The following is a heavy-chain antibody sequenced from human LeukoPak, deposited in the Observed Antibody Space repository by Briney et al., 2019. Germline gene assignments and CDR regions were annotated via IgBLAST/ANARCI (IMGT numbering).Heavy chain of an antibody. J-gene: IGHJ3*02. CDR3: AKESGSSPNDAFYI. D-gene: IGHD1-26*01. CDR1: GFTFDDYA. V-gene: IGHV3-9*01. CDR2: ISWNSGSI. Sequence: GGSLRLSCAASGFTFDDYAMHWVRQAPGKGLEWVSGISWNSGSIDYADSVKGRFTISRDNAKNSLYLQMNSLRAEDTALYYCAKESGSSPNDAFYIWGQGTMVTVSS.